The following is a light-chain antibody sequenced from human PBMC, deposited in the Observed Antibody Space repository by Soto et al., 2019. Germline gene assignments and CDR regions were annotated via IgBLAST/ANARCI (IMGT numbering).Light chain of an antibody. J-gene: IGLJ3*02. Sequence: QSALTQPPSVSGAPGQRVTISCTGSSSNMGANYDVHWYQHLPGTAPKLLISGDSNRPSGVPDRFSGSKSGTSASLDITGLQAEDEADYYCQAYDGSLRGWVFGGGTKLTVL. CDR1: SSNMGANYD. CDR3: QAYDGSLRGWV. CDR2: GDS. V-gene: IGLV1-40*01.